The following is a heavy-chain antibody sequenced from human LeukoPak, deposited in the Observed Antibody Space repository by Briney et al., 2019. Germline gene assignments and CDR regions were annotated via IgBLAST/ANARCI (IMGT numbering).Heavy chain of an antibody. V-gene: IGHV1-8*01. CDR1: GYTFTSYD. Sequence: ASVKVSCKASGYTFTSYDINWVRQAPGQGLEWMGWMNPNSGNTGYAQKFQGRVTMTRNTSISTAYMELSSLRSEDTAVYYCARSSALAVAGTGFDYWGQGTLVTVSS. CDR2: MNPNSGNT. CDR3: ARSSALAVAGTGFDY. D-gene: IGHD6-19*01. J-gene: IGHJ4*02.